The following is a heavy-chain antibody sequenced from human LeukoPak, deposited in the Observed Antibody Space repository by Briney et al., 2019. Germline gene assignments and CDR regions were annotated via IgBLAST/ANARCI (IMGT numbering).Heavy chain of an antibody. Sequence: GGSLRLSCAASGFTFSSYSMNWVRQAPGKGLEWVSSISSSSSYIYYADSVKGRFTISRDNAKNSLYLQMNSLRAEDTAVYYCAKDRVDRRWLPRGLDAFDIWGQGTMVTVSS. CDR2: ISSSSSYI. D-gene: IGHD5-24*01. J-gene: IGHJ3*02. V-gene: IGHV3-21*04. CDR1: GFTFSSYS. CDR3: AKDRVDRRWLPRGLDAFDI.